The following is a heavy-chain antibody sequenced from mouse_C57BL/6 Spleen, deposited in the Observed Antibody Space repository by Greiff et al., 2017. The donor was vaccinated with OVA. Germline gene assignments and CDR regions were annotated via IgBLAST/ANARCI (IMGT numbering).Heavy chain of an antibody. J-gene: IGHJ3*01. Sequence: LVESGAELVRPGASVTLSCKASGYTFTDYEMHWVKQTPVHGLEWIGAIDPETGGTAYNQKFKGKAILTADKSSSTAYMELRSLTSEDSAVYYCTRPTMVRAWFAYWGQGTLVTVSA. V-gene: IGHV1-15*01. D-gene: IGHD2-2*01. CDR3: TRPTMVRAWFAY. CDR2: IDPETGGT. CDR1: GYTFTDYE.